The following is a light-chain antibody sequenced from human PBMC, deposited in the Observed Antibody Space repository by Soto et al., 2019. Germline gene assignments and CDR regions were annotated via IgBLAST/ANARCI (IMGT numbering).Light chain of an antibody. CDR2: KAS. J-gene: IGKJ1*01. CDR1: QNINSW. V-gene: IGKV1-5*03. Sequence: IQRPQSPSTLSASVGDRVTITCRASQNINSWLAWYQQKPGKAPNLLIYKASSLEIGVPSRFSGSGSGTEFTLTISSLQPDDFATYYCQQYNSYWTFGQGTKVDI. CDR3: QQYNSYWT.